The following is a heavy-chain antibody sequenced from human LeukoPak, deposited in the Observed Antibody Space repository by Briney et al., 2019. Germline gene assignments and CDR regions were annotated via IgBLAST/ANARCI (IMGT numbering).Heavy chain of an antibody. D-gene: IGHD6-19*01. CDR2: TYYRSKWYN. CDR1: GDSVYSNSAA. V-gene: IGHV6-1*01. CDR3: ARLAVAGSLTFDY. J-gene: IGHJ4*02. Sequence: SQTLSLTCAISGDSVYSNSAAWNWIRQSPSRGLEWLGRTYYRSKWYNDYTVPVKSRITINPDTSKNQFSLQLNSVTPEDTAVYYCARLAVAGSLTFDYWGQGTLVTVSS.